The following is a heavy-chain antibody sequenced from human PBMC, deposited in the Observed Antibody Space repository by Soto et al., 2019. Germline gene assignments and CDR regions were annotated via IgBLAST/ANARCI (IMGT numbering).Heavy chain of an antibody. CDR3: ARFSPTLGYCSSTSCYEDPTFDY. V-gene: IGHV1-69*13. D-gene: IGHD2-2*01. CDR2: IIPIFGTA. CDR1: GGTFSSYA. Sequence: ASVKVSCKASGGTFSSYAISWVRQAPGQGLEWMGGIIPIFGTANYAQKFQGRVTITADESTSTAYMELSSLRSEDTAVYYCARFSPTLGYCSSTSCYEDPTFDYWGQGTLVTVS. J-gene: IGHJ4*02.